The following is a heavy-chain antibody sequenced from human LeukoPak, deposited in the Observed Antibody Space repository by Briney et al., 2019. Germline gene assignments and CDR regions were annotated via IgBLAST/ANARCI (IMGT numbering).Heavy chain of an antibody. CDR2: IWYDGSNK. V-gene: IGHV3-33*08. CDR3: ARSTQPDY. Sequence: PGGSLRLSCAASGFTFSSYAMSWVRQAPGKGLEWVAVIWYDGSNKYYADSVKGRFTISRDNSKNTLYLQMNSLRAEDTAVYYCARSTQPDYWGQGTLVTVSS. J-gene: IGHJ4*02. CDR1: GFTFSSYA.